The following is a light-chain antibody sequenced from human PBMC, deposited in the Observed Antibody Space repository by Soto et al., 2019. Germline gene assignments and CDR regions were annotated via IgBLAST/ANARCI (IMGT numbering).Light chain of an antibody. Sequence: EIVLTHSPGTLSLSPVERATLSCRASQSVSDKLAWYQQKPGQAPRLLIYGASSRATGIPDRFSGSGSGTDFTLTISRLEPEDFAVYYCQQYGSSPWTFGQGTKVDIK. J-gene: IGKJ1*01. CDR2: GAS. V-gene: IGKV3-20*01. CDR1: QSVSDK. CDR3: QQYGSSPWT.